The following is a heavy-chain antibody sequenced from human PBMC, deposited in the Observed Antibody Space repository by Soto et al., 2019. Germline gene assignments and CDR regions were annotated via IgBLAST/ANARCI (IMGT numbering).Heavy chain of an antibody. CDR3: ARGLELRGWFDP. D-gene: IGHD1-7*01. J-gene: IGHJ5*02. Sequence: QVQLQESGPGLVKPSETLSLTCTVSGGSISSYYWSWIRQPPGKGLGWIGYIYYSGSTNYNPSLKSRVTISVDTSKNQFSLKLSSVTAADTAVYYCARGLELRGWFDPWGQGTLVTVSS. V-gene: IGHV4-59*01. CDR1: GGSISSYY. CDR2: IYYSGST.